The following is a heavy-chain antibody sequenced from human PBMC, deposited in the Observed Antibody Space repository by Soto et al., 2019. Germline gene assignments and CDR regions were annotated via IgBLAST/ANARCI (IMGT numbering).Heavy chain of an antibody. V-gene: IGHV4-4*02. J-gene: IGHJ3*01. D-gene: IGHD6-19*01. CDR1: GASVSTPYW. CDR2: VYHTGGN. CDR3: AYSTGWYRLYV. Sequence: QVYLQESGPGLVKPSGPLSLTCAVSGASVSTPYWWTWVRQPPGKDLEWIGDVYHTGGNNYNPSLMRRVTISLDKSKNQFSLDMISVTAADTAIYYCAYSTGWYRLYVWGQGTMVIVSS.